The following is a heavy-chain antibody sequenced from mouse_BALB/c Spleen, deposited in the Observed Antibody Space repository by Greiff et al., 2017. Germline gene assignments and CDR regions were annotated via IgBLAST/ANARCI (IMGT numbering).Heavy chain of an antibody. D-gene: IGHD1-1*01. Sequence: QVQLQQSGPELVKPGASVRISCKASGYTFTSYYIHWVKQRPGQGLEWIGWIYPGNVNTKYNEKFKGKATLTADKSSSTAYMQLSSLTSEDSAVYFCARWDFHYYGSSYEYYFDYWGQGTTLTVSS. V-gene: IGHV1S56*01. CDR2: IYPGNVNT. CDR1: GYTFTSYY. J-gene: IGHJ2*01. CDR3: ARWDFHYYGSSYEYYFDY.